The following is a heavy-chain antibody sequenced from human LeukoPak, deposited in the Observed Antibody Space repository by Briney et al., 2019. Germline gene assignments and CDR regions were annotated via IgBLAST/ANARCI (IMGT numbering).Heavy chain of an antibody. V-gene: IGHV3-9*01. J-gene: IGHJ4*02. CDR2: ISWNSGSI. D-gene: IGHD2-2*01. CDR3: ARRRGLGYCSSTSCYAGYFDY. Sequence: PGGSLRLSCAASGFTFDDYAMHWVRQAPGKGLVWVSGISWNSGSIGYADSVKGRFTISRDNAKNSLYLQMNSLRAEDTALYYCARRRGLGYCSSTSCYAGYFDYWGQGTLVTVSP. CDR1: GFTFDDYA.